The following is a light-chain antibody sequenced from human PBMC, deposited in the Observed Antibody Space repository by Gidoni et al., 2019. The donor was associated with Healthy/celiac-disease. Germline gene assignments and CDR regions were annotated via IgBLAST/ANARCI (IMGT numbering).Light chain of an antibody. V-gene: IGLV3-21*02. Sequence: SYVLTPPPSVSVAPGQTARTTRGGNNIGSKSVHWYQQQPGPAPVLVVYDDSDRPSGIPERFSGSNSGNTATLTISRVEAGDEADYYCQVWDSSSDSWVFGGGTKLTVL. CDR3: QVWDSSSDSWV. J-gene: IGLJ3*02. CDR2: DDS. CDR1: NIGSKS.